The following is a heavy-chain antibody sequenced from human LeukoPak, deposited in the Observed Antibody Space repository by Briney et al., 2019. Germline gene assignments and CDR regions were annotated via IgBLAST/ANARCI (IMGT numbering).Heavy chain of an antibody. Sequence: SETLSLTCTVSGGSISSSSYYWGWIRQPPGKGLEWIGSIYYSGSTYYNPSLKSRVTISVDTSKNQFSLKLSSVTAADTAVYYCARILIAARPRYYFDYWGQGTLVTVSS. V-gene: IGHV4-39*01. CDR1: GGSISSSSYY. J-gene: IGHJ4*02. CDR2: IYYSGST. D-gene: IGHD6-6*01. CDR3: ARILIAARPRYYFDY.